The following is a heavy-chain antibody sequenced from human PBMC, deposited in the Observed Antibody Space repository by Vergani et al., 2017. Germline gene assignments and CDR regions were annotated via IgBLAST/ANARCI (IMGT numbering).Heavy chain of an antibody. D-gene: IGHD2-15*01. J-gene: IGHJ6*02. V-gene: IGHV5-10-1*01. CDR1: GYSFTSYW. CDR2: IDPSDSYT. Sequence: EVQLVQSGAEVKTPGESLRISCKGSGYSFTSYWISWVRQMPGKGLEWMGRIDPSDSYTNYSPSFQGHVTISADKSISTAYLQWSSLKASDTAMYYCARSGCSGGSCSAPVMDVWGQGTTVTVSS. CDR3: ARSGCSGGSCSAPVMDV.